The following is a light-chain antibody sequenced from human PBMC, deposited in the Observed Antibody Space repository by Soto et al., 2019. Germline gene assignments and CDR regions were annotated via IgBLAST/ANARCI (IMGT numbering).Light chain of an antibody. CDR1: SSDVGGYNY. V-gene: IGLV2-8*01. J-gene: IGLJ1*01. Sequence: QSALTQPPSASGSPGQSVTISCTGTSSDVGGYNYVSWYQQHPGKAPKLMIYEVSKRPSGVPDRFSGSKSGNTASLTVSGLQAEDEADCYCSSYAGSNNFGVFGTGTKLTVL. CDR2: EVS. CDR3: SSYAGSNNFGV.